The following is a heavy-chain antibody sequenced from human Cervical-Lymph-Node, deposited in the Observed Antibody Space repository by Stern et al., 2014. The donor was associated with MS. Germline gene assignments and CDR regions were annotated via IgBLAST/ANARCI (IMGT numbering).Heavy chain of an antibody. D-gene: IGHD1-1*01. CDR3: ARDTSSPERSDW. J-gene: IGHJ4*02. Sequence: EMQLVESGGGVIQPGGSLRLSCTASGFTVSRDYMTWVRQAPGKGREWVSLITNVGSTFYTDSVKGRFTISRDDSKNTVYLHMTSLRAEDTAMYYCARDTSSPERSDWWGQGTLVTVSS. CDR1: GFTVSRDY. CDR2: ITNVGST. V-gene: IGHV3-53*01.